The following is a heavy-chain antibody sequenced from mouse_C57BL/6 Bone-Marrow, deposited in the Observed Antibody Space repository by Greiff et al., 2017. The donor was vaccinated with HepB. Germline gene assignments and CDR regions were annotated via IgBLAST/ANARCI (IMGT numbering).Heavy chain of an antibody. Sequence: DVMLVESGGGLVKPGGSLKLSCAASGFTFSSYAMSWVRQTPEKRLEWVATISDGGSYTYYPDNVKGRFTISRDNAKNNLYLQMSHLKSEDTAMYYCARGGDYYGSWFAYWGRGTLVTVSA. CDR2: ISDGGSYT. J-gene: IGHJ3*01. CDR1: GFTFSSYA. V-gene: IGHV5-4*03. CDR3: ARGGDYYGSWFAY. D-gene: IGHD1-1*01.